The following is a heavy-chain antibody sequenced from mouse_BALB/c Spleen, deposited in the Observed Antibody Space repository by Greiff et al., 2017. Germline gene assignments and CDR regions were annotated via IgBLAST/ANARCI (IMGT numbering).Heavy chain of an antibody. Sequence: EVQLQQSGAELVKPGASVKLSCTASGFNIKDTYMHWVKQRPEQGLEWIGRIDPANGNTKYDPKFQGKATITADTSSNTAYLQLSSLTSEDTAVYYCAGGDGPYWYFDVWGAGTTVTVSS. V-gene: IGHV14-3*02. CDR3: AGGDGPYWYFDV. D-gene: IGHD2-3*01. CDR2: IDPANGNT. J-gene: IGHJ1*01. CDR1: GFNIKDTY.